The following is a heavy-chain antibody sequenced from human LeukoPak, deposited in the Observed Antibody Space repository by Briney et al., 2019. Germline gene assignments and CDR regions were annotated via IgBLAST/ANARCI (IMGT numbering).Heavy chain of an antibody. J-gene: IGHJ5*02. D-gene: IGHD3-10*01. V-gene: IGHV1-46*01. Sequence: PLASVKVSCKASGYTFTTYYMHWVRQAPGQGLEWMGIITPSGGSTSYAQKFQGRVTMTRDMSTSTVYMDLSSLRSEDTAVYYCARDRYASGSYYNPNNCFDPWGQGTLVTVSS. CDR2: ITPSGGST. CDR1: GYTFTTYY. CDR3: ARDRYASGSYYNPNNCFDP.